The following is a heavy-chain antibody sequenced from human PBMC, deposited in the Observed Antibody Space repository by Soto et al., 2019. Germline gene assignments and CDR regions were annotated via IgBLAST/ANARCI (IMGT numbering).Heavy chain of an antibody. Sequence: SGPTLVNPTQTLTLTCTFSGFSLTTSGVGVGWIRQPPGKALEWLALIYWDEDKRYSSSLKSRLTITKDTSKNQVVLTMTNMDPVDTATYYCAHTRYNHGLDAFDMWGQGTMVTVSS. CDR2: IYWDEDK. V-gene: IGHV2-5*02. CDR1: GFSLTTSGVG. J-gene: IGHJ3*02. CDR3: AHTRYNHGLDAFDM. D-gene: IGHD3-9*01.